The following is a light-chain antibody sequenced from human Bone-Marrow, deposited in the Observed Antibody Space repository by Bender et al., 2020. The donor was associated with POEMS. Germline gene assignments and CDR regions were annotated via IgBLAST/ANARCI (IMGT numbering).Light chain of an antibody. CDR2: DNS. CDR3: GAWDYTLVAVV. J-gene: IGLJ2*01. CDR1: RIGSNS. Sequence: SYVLTQPPSVSVAPGQTARISCGGNRIGSNSVHWYQQKPGQAPLLVVHDNSDRPSGIPERFSGSNSGNTATLTISRVAAGDEADYYCGAWDYTLVAVVFGGGTKLTVL. V-gene: IGLV3-21*02.